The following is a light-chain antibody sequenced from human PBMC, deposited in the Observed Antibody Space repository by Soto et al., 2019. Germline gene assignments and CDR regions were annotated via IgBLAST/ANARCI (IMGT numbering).Light chain of an antibody. Sequence: QSVLTQPPSASESPGQSVTISCSGTSSDVGAYHYVSWYQHHPGRAPKLLIYEVDKRPPGVPGRFTGPKSGNTASLTVSGLQADDEAHYYCLSHGGSKGYVSRTGTKVTVL. V-gene: IGLV2-8*01. CDR3: LSHGGSKGYV. J-gene: IGLJ1*01. CDR2: EVD. CDR1: SSDVGAYHY.